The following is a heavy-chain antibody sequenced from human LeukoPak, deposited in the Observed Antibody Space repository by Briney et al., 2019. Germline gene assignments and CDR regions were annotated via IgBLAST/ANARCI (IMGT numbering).Heavy chain of an antibody. J-gene: IGHJ5*02. D-gene: IGHD5-12*01. CDR1: GYTFSSYY. CDR2: IIPSDGFT. CDR3: ARDPRIVATIEAWFDP. Sequence: ASVKVSCKASGYTFSSYYVHWVRQAPGQGLEWMGMIIPSDGFTSYAQKFQGRVTMTRDMSTSTVYMELSSLRSDDTAVYYCARDPRIVATIEAWFDPWGQGTLVTVSS. V-gene: IGHV1-46*01.